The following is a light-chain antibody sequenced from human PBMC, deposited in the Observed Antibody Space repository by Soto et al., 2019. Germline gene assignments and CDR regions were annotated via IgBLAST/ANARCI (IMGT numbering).Light chain of an antibody. CDR2: LNSDGSH. CDR3: QTWDTGIQV. V-gene: IGLV4-69*01. Sequence: QSVLTQSPSASASLGASVKLTCTLSSGHSNYAIAWHQQQPEKGPRYLMKLNSDGSHSKGDGIPDRFSGSSSGAERYLTISSLQSEDEADYYCQTWDTGIQVFGGGTKVTVL. CDR1: SGHSNYA. J-gene: IGLJ2*01.